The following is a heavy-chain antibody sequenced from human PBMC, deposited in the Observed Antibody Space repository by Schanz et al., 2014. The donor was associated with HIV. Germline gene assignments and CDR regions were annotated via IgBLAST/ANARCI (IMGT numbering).Heavy chain of an antibody. CDR3: TKDLVTMAHYYYYYGMDV. J-gene: IGHJ6*02. CDR2: ISYDGNNK. D-gene: IGHD3-10*01. CDR1: GFTFSSYG. Sequence: QVQLVESGGGVVQPGRSLRLSCAASGFTFSSYGMHWVRLAPGKGLEWVAVISYDGNNKSYADSVKVRLTISRDNSKNTLYLQMNSLRAEHTAVYYLTKDLVTMAHYYYYYGMDVWGQGTTVTVSS. V-gene: IGHV3-30*18.